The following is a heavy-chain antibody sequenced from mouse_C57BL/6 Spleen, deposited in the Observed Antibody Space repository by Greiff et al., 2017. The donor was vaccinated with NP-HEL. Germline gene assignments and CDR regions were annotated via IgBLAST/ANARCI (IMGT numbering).Heavy chain of an antibody. D-gene: IGHD2-2*01. CDR3: ARVEFDYGYGGMDY. CDR2: INPNNGGT. Sequence: EVKVVESGPELVKPGASVKIPCKASGYTFTDYNMDWVKQSHGKSLEWIGDINPNNGGTIYNQKFKGKATLTVDKSSSTAYMELRSLTSEDTAVYYCARVEFDYGYGGMDYWGQGTSVTVSS. CDR1: GYTFTDYN. V-gene: IGHV1-18*01. J-gene: IGHJ4*01.